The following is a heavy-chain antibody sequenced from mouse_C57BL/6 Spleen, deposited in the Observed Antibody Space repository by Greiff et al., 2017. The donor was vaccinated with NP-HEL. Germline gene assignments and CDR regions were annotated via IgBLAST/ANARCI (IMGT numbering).Heavy chain of an antibody. Sequence: ESGPELVKPGASVKISCKASGYAFSSSWMNWVKQRPGKGLEWIGRIYPGDGDTNYNGKFKGKATLTADKSSSTAYMQLSSLTSEDSAVYFCARAGDYDDYWGQGTTLTVSS. CDR2: IYPGDGDT. D-gene: IGHD2-4*01. J-gene: IGHJ2*01. V-gene: IGHV1-82*01. CDR3: ARAGDYDDY. CDR1: GYAFSSSW.